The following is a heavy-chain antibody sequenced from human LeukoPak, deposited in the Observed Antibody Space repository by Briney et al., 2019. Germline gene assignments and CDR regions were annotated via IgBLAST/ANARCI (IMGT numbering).Heavy chain of an antibody. Sequence: GGSLRLSCAASGFTFSNAWMNWVRQAPGKGLEWVGRIYSKTDGGTADYAAPVKGRFTISRDDSKNTLWLQMNSLKTEDTAVYYCTTGFFGVVNDAFDIWGQGTMVIVSS. CDR1: GFTFSNAW. CDR3: TTGFFGVVNDAFDI. D-gene: IGHD3-3*01. V-gene: IGHV3-15*01. CDR2: IYSKTDGGTA. J-gene: IGHJ3*02.